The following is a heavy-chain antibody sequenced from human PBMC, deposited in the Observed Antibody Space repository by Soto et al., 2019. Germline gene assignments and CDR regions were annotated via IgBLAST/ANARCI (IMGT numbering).Heavy chain of an antibody. D-gene: IGHD1-26*01. CDR1: GYTFPSYY. V-gene: IGHV1-46*01. CDR2: INPSGGST. CDR3: ASFSIVYGMDV. Sequence: QVQLVQSGAEVKKPGASVKVSCKASGYTFPSYYMHWVRQAPGQGLECMGIINPSGGSTSYAQKFQGRVTMTRDPSPITVYMELSSLRSEDTAVYYCASFSIVYGMDVWGHGTTVTVSS. J-gene: IGHJ6*02.